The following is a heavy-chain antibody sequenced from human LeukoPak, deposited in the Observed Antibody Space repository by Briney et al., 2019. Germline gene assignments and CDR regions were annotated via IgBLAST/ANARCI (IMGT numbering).Heavy chain of an antibody. CDR1: GFTFSSYS. CDR2: ISSSSSYI. D-gene: IGHD2-2*01. J-gene: IGHJ4*02. Sequence: GGSLRLSCAASGFTFSSYSMNWVRQAPGKGLEWVSSISSSSSYIYYADSVKGRFTISRDNAKNSLYLQMNSLRAEDTAVYYCARAPAPYCSSTSCQFGYWGQGTLVTVSS. V-gene: IGHV3-21*01. CDR3: ARAPAPYCSSTSCQFGY.